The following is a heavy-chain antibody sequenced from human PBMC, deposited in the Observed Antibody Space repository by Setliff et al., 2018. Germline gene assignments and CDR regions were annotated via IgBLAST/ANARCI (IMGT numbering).Heavy chain of an antibody. Sequence: ASVKVSCKASGYTFTGYYMHWVRQAPGQGLEWMGWINPNSGGTNYAQKFQGRVTITADESTSTAYMELSSLRSEDTAVYYCARVYNPLYHNWFDPWGQGTLVTVSS. CDR2: INPNSGGT. J-gene: IGHJ5*02. CDR3: ARVYNPLYHNWFDP. V-gene: IGHV1-2*02. D-gene: IGHD1-1*01. CDR1: GYTFTGYY.